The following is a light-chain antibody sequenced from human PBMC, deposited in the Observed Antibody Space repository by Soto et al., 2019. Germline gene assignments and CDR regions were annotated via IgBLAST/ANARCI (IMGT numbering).Light chain of an antibody. CDR1: QSVSSN. Sequence: EIVMTQSPSTLSVSPGERAALSCRASQSVSSNLAWYQQKPGQAPRLLIYGASTMATGIPARFSGSGSGTELALTITSLQSEDFAVYSCQQYNNWPPWTFGQGTKVDIK. J-gene: IGKJ1*01. CDR3: QQYNNWPPWT. CDR2: GAS. V-gene: IGKV3-15*01.